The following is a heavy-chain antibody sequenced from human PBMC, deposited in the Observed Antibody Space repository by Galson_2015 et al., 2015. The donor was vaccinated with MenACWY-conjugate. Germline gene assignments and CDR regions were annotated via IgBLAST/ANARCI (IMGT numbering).Heavy chain of an antibody. CDR1: GYSFTSYW. CDR2: IDPSDSYT. V-gene: IGHV5-10-1*01. J-gene: IGHJ4*02. Sequence: QSGAEVTKPGESVWISCTGSGYSFTSYWVSWERQMPGKGLEWLGRIDPSDSYTNYSPSFQGHVTISADKSISTAYLQWSSLKASDTAMYYCAIWGGFRDYWVQGTLVTVSS. CDR3: AIWGGFRDY. D-gene: IGHD7-27*01.